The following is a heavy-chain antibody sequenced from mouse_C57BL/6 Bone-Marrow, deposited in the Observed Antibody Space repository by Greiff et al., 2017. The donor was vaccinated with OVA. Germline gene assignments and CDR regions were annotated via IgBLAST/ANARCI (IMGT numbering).Heavy chain of an antibody. J-gene: IGHJ2*01. CDR1: GFTFSDYG. V-gene: IGHV5-17*01. CDR3: ARNYGSRGGDFDY. Sequence: EVMLVESGGGLVKPGGSLKLSCAASGFTFSDYGMHWVRQAPEKGLEWVAYISSGSSTIYYADTVKGRFTISRDNAKNTLFLQMTSLRSEDTAMYYCARNYGSRGGDFDYWGQGTTLTVSS. D-gene: IGHD1-1*01. CDR2: ISSGSSTI.